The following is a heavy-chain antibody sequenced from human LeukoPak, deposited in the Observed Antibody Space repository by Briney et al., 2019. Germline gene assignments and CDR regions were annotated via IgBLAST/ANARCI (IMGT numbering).Heavy chain of an antibody. CDR2: IYYSGST. D-gene: IGHD3-3*01. CDR3: ARGSGWSGYRNPADY. J-gene: IGHJ4*02. CDR1: GGSISSSTYY. V-gene: IGHV4-39*01. Sequence: SETLSLTCTASGGSISSSTYYWGWIRQPPGKGLEWIGSIYYSGSTYYNPSLKSRVTISVDTSKNQFSLKLSSVTAADTAVYYCARGSGWSGYRNPADYWGQGTLVTVSS.